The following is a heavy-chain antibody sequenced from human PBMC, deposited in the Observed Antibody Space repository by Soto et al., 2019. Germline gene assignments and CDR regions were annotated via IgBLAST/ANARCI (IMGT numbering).Heavy chain of an antibody. J-gene: IGHJ4*02. CDR1: GFTFSSYS. V-gene: IGHV3-21*01. Sequence: GGSLRLSCAASGFTFSSYSMNWVRQAPGKGLEWVSSISSSSSYIYYADSVKGRFTISRDNAKNSLYLQVNSLRAEDTAVYYCARDFYDSSGHHDYWGQGTLVTVPS. CDR3: ARDFYDSSGHHDY. D-gene: IGHD3-22*01. CDR2: ISSSSSYI.